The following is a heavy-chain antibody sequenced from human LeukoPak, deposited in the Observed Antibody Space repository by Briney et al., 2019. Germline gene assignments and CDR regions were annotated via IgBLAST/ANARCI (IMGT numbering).Heavy chain of an antibody. V-gene: IGHV3-21*01. CDR3: ARDSGSYGDYYFDY. CDR2: ISSSSSYI. D-gene: IGHD1-26*01. CDR1: GFTFRTYT. Sequence: PGGSLRLSCAGSGFTFRTYTVNWVRRAPGKGLEWVSSISSSSSYIYYADSVKGRFTISRDNAKNSLYLQMNSLRAEDTAVYYCARDSGSYGDYYFDYWGQGTLVTVSS. J-gene: IGHJ4*02.